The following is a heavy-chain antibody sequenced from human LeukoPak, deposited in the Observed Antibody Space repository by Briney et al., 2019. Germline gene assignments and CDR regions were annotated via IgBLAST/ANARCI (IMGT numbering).Heavy chain of an antibody. CDR1: GFSFRTYN. V-gene: IGHV3-33*06. CDR2: ISYNGGYI. CDR3: AKDSAYYWFDY. Sequence: PGGSLRLSCTASGFSFRTYNLHWVRQAPGKGLEWVAVISYNGGYIHYEDSVKGRFTISRDDSKNTLSLQMSGLRAEDTAVYYCAKDSAYYWFDYWGQGTLVTVSS. D-gene: IGHD3-9*01. J-gene: IGHJ4*02.